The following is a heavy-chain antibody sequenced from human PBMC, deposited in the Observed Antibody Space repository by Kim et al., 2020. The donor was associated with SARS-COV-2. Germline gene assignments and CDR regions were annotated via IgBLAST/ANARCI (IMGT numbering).Heavy chain of an antibody. CDR3: ARDRVQQLYY. Sequence: TIYYADSVKGRFTISRDNAKNSLYLQMSSLRAEDTTVYYCARDRVQQLYYWGQGALVTVSS. J-gene: IGHJ4*02. D-gene: IGHD6-13*01. V-gene: IGHV3-48*04. CDR2: TI.